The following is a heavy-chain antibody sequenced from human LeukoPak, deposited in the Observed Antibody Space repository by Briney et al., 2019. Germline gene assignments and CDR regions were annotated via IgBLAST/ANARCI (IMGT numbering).Heavy chain of an antibody. Sequence: GASVKVSCKASGYTFTNYYMHWVRQAPGQGLEWMGIINPSGGITNYAQKFQGRVTMTRDTSISTAYMELSRLRSDDTAVYYCARDDGSGNYLNWFDPWGQGTLVTVSS. CDR2: INPSGGIT. V-gene: IGHV1-2*02. J-gene: IGHJ5*02. CDR1: GYTFTNYY. D-gene: IGHD3-10*01. CDR3: ARDDGSGNYLNWFDP.